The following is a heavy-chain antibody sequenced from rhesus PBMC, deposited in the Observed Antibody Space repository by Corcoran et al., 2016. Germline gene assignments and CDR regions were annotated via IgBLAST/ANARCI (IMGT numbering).Heavy chain of an antibody. Sequence: QVQLQESGPGLVKPSETLSLTCAVSGGSISSRNWWIWIRQSPGKGLEWIGYMYGGGGDTPYNPSLKSRVTISTDTAKKQFSLKLSSVTAADAALYYCARHSTATFDYWGQGVLVTVSA. J-gene: IGHJ4*01. CDR1: GGSISSRNW. D-gene: IGHD2-27*01. CDR2: MYGGGGDT. CDR3: ARHSTATFDY. V-gene: IGHV4-93*02.